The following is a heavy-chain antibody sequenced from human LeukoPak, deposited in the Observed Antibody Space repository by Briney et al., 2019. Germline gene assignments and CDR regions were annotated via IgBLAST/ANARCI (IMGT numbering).Heavy chain of an antibody. CDR3: ARDYKYAFDY. V-gene: IGHV3-48*01. J-gene: IGHJ4*02. CDR1: GFTFSDYS. CDR2: IGIDSGNT. D-gene: IGHD5-24*01. Sequence: GGSLRLSCADSGFTFSDYSMNWVRQAPGKGLEWISYIGIDSGNTNYADSVKGRFTISGDKAKNSLYLQMNSLRVEDTAVYYCARDYKYAFDYWGQGTLVTVSS.